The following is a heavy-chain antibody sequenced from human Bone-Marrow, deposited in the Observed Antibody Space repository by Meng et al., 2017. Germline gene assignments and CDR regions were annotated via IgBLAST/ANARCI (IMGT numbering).Heavy chain of an antibody. V-gene: IGHV4-30-4*08. CDR2: IYHSGST. Sequence: QVQLQESGPGLGQPSQTLSLTCPVSGGSISSVDYFWSWVRQPPGKGLEWIGYIYHSGSTYYNPSLESRVTISVDTSKNQFSLKLSSVTAADTAVYYCARVKRWLQRGFELDPWGQGTLVTVSS. D-gene: IGHD5-24*01. CDR3: ARVKRWLQRGFELDP. J-gene: IGHJ5*02. CDR1: GGSISSVDYF.